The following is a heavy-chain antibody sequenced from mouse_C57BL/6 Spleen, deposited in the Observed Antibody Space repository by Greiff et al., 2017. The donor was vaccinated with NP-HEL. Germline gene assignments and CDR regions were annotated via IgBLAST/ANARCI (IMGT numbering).Heavy chain of an antibody. J-gene: IGHJ2*01. Sequence: QVQLQQPGAELVKPGASVKLSCKASGYTFTSYWMHWVKQRPGQGLEWIGMIHPNSGSTNYNEKFKSKATLTVDKSSSTAYMQLSSLTSEDSAVYYCARCPLYYGSSYFDYWGQGTTLTVSS. CDR1: GYTFTSYW. V-gene: IGHV1-64*01. CDR2: IHPNSGST. D-gene: IGHD1-1*01. CDR3: ARCPLYYGSSYFDY.